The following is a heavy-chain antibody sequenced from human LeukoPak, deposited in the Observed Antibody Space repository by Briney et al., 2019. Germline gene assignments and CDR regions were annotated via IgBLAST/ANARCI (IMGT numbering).Heavy chain of an antibody. CDR1: GFIFSSYG. CDR3: VKDVTFWPFHS. Sequence: GRSLRLSCGASGFIFSSYGMHWVRQAPCMGLEWVAFFSYRGNKTYYADSVKGRFTISRDNSKNTLYLQMNSLKIEDTAVYYCVKDVTFWPFHSWGQGTLATVSS. J-gene: IGHJ4*02. V-gene: IGHV3-30*18. CDR2: FSYRGNKT.